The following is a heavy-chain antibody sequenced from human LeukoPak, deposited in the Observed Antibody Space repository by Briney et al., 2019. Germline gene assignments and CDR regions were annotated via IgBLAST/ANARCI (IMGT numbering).Heavy chain of an antibody. CDR3: ARSKAVAGKGGFDY. CDR2: ISSSSSCI. Sequence: GGSLRLSCAASGFTFSSYSMNWGRQAPGKGLEWVSSISSSSSCIYYADSVKGRFTISRDNAKNSLYLQMNSLRAEDTAVYYCARSKAVAGKGGFDYWGQGTLVTVSS. D-gene: IGHD6-19*01. CDR1: GFTFSSYS. V-gene: IGHV3-21*01. J-gene: IGHJ4*02.